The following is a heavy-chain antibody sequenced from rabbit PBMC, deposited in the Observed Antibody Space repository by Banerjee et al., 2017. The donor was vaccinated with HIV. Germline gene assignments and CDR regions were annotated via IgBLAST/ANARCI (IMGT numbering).Heavy chain of an antibody. V-gene: IGHV1S45*01. CDR3: ARDAGYAGYHYNL. D-gene: IGHD7-1*01. Sequence: QEQLVESGGGLVQPEGSLTLTCKASGFSLSSTYYMCWVRQAPGTGLEWIACIYAGSSGNTYYASWAKGRFTISKPSSTTVTLQMTSLTAADTATYFCARDAGYAGYHYNLWGQGTLVTVS. J-gene: IGHJ4*01. CDR1: GFSLSSTYY. CDR2: IYAGSSGNT.